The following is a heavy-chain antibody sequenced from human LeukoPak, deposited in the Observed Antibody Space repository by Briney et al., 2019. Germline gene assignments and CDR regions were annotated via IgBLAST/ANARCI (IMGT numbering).Heavy chain of an antibody. CDR2: INQSGTT. J-gene: IGHJ4*02. D-gene: IGHD3-10*01. CDR3: AGGATPGVF. CDR1: GGSFSDYY. Sequence: SETLSLTCAVYGGSFSDYYWNWIRQPPGKGLEWIGEINQSGTTNYNPSIKSRLTISLDTSKKHLFLKLTSATAADTALYYCAGGATPGVFWGQGILVTVSA. V-gene: IGHV4-34*01.